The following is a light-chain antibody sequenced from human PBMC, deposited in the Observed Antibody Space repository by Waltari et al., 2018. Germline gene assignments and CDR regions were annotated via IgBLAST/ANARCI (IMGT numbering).Light chain of an antibody. CDR2: AAS. CDR1: QSISNY. V-gene: IGKV1-39*01. J-gene: IGKJ1*01. Sequence: DIQMTQSPSSLSASIGDRVTTTCRASQSISNYLNWYQQKPGKAPKLLIYAASSLQSGVPSRFSGSGSGADFALTISSLQPEDSATYYCQQSYTTLSWTFGQGTKVEIK. CDR3: QQSYTTLSWT.